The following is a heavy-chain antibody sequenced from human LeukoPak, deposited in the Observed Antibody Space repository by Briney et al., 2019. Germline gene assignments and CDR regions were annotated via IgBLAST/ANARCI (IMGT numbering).Heavy chain of an antibody. CDR1: GLTFSSYA. CDR2: ISYDGSNK. V-gene: IGHV3-30-3*01. D-gene: IGHD3-16*02. J-gene: IGHJ4*02. CDR3: ANYLRLGELSSREFDY. Sequence: GGSLRLSCAASGLTFSSYAMHWVRQAPGKGLEWVAVISYDGSNKYYADSVKGRFTISRDNSKNTLYLQMNSLRAEDTAVYYCANYLRLGELSSREFDYWGQGTLVTVSS.